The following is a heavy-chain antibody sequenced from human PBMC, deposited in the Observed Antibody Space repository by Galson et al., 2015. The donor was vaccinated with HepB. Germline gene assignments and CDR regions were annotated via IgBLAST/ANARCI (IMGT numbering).Heavy chain of an antibody. CDR2: IKCDGSEK. CDR1: GFTFSGCW. Sequence: SLRLSCAASGFTFSGCWINWVRQAPGKGLEWVANIKCDGSEKYYVDSVKGRFTVSRDNTKNSMYLQMTSLRAEDTAVYYCCGGTFVEYWGQGTLVIVSS. CDR3: CGGTFVEY. V-gene: IGHV3-7*01. J-gene: IGHJ4*02. D-gene: IGHD2-21*01.